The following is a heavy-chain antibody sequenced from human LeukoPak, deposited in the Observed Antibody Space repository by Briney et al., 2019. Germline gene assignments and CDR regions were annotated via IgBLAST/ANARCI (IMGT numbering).Heavy chain of an antibody. CDR1: GGSFSGYY. V-gene: IGHV4-34*01. Sequence: SETLSLTCAVYGGSFSGYYWSWIRQPPGKGLEWIGEINHSGSTNYNPSLKSRVTISVDTSKNQFSLKLSSVTAADTAVYYCARGQYYSRYFDYWGQGTLVTVSS. J-gene: IGHJ4*02. CDR2: INHSGST. CDR3: ARGQYYSRYFDY. D-gene: IGHD3-16*01.